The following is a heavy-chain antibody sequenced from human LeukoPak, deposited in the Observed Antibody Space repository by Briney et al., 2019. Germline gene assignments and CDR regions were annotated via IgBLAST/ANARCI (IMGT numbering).Heavy chain of an antibody. V-gene: IGHV5-10-1*01. CDR1: GSRFTSYW. D-gene: IGHD3-10*01. Sequence: GAPRQISAKGSGSRFTSYWISWVRKVPGKGLEWMGRIDPSDSYTNYSPSFQGHVTISADKSISTAYLQWSSLKASDTAMYYCARITMVRGVISWFDPWGQGTRVTVSS. CDR2: IDPSDSYT. CDR3: ARITMVRGVISWFDP. J-gene: IGHJ5*02.